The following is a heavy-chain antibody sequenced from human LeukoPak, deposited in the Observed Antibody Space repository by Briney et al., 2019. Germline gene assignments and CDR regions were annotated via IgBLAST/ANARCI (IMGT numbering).Heavy chain of an antibody. CDR1: GYTFTGYY. Sequence: ASVKVSCKASGYTFTGYYMHWVRQAPGQGLEWMGRINPNSGGTNYAQKFQGRVTMTRDTSISTAYMELSRLRSDDTAVYYCARVVKDGSGSYRFDPWGQGTLVTVSS. CDR2: INPNSGGT. CDR3: ARVVKDGSGSYRFDP. J-gene: IGHJ5*02. V-gene: IGHV1-2*06. D-gene: IGHD3-10*01.